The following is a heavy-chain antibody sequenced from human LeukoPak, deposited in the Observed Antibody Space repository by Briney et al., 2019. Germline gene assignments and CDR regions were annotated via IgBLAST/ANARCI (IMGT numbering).Heavy chain of an antibody. J-gene: IGHJ4*02. CDR1: GDSVSSNSAA. D-gene: IGHD3-9*01. CDR3: ARDHDILTGYYWAPFDY. Sequence: SQTLSLTCAISGDSVSSNSAAWNWIRQSPSRGLEWLGRTYYRSKWYNDYAVSVKSRITTNPDTSKNQFSLQLNSLTPEDTAVYYCARDHDILTGYYWAPFDYWGQGTLVTVSS. V-gene: IGHV6-1*01. CDR2: TYYRSKWYN.